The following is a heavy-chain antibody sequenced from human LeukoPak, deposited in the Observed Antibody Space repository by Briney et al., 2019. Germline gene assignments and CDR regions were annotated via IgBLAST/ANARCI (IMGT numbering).Heavy chain of an antibody. CDR3: ATLTTVSEWFDP. V-gene: IGHV1-2*06. CDR2: INPNSGGT. D-gene: IGHD4-11*01. J-gene: IGHJ5*02. CDR1: GYTFTGYY. Sequence: ASVKVPCKASGYTFTGYYMHWVRQAPGQGLEWMGRINPNSGGTNYAQKFQGRVTITRDTSISTAYMELSRLRSDDPAVYSCATLTTVSEWFDPWGQGTLVTVSS.